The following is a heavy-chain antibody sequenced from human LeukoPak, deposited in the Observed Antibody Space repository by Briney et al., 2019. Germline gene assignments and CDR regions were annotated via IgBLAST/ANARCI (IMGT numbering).Heavy chain of an antibody. J-gene: IGHJ4*02. Sequence: GGSLRLSCAASGFTFSNAWMSWVRQTPGKGLEWVSYISSSSSTIYYADSVKGRFTISRDNAKNSLYLQMNSLRAKDTAVYYCARDSLPYYYDSSGFDYWGQGTLVTVSS. D-gene: IGHD3-22*01. CDR1: GFTFSNAW. V-gene: IGHV3-48*04. CDR2: ISSSSSTI. CDR3: ARDSLPYYYDSSGFDY.